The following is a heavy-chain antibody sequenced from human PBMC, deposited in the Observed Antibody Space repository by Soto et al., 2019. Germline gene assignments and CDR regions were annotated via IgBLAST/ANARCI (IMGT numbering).Heavy chain of an antibody. V-gene: IGHV3-23*02. Sequence: GGSLRLSCAASGFNFSNYAMSWVRQAPGKGLEWVSLISGSGGGTYYGDSVKGRFTISRDKSHNTLYLQVHSLTAEDTAVYYCAKDRRAGGNSAFYFNFWGQGTQDTVSP. CDR3: AKDRRAGGNSAFYFNF. CDR1: GFNFSNYA. CDR2: ISGSGGGT. J-gene: IGHJ4*02. D-gene: IGHD3-16*01.